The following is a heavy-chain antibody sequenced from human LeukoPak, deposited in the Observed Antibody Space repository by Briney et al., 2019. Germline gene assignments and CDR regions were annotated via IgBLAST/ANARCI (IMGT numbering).Heavy chain of an antibody. CDR2: IKQDGSEK. V-gene: IGHV3-7*03. CDR3: ARDLTHSGWYDDYFDY. J-gene: IGHJ4*02. Sequence: GGSLRLSCAASGFTFSSYWMSWVRQAPGKGLEGVANIKQDGSEKYYVDSVKGRFTISRDNAKNSLHLQMNSLRAEDTAVYYCARDLTHSGWYDDYFDYWGQGTLVTVSS. D-gene: IGHD6-19*01. CDR1: GFTFSSYW.